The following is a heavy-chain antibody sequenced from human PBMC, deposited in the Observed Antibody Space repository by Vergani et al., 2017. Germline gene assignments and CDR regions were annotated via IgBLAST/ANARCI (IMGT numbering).Heavy chain of an antibody. Sequence: QVQLVQSGAEVKKPGASVKVSCKASGYTFTSYAMHWVRQAPGQRLEWMGWINAGNGNTKYSQKFQGRVTITRDTSASTAYMELSSLRSEDTAVYYCARDSSPRQFDYGGQGTLVIVSS. V-gene: IGHV1-3*01. CDR3: ARDSSPRQFDY. CDR2: INAGNGNT. J-gene: IGHJ4*02. CDR1: GYTFTSYA.